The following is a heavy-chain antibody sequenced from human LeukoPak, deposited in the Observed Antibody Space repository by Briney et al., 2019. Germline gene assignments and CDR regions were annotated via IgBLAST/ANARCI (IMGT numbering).Heavy chain of an antibody. J-gene: IGHJ4*02. CDR3: ARDFRYYDILTGYYNVPRDY. Sequence: GGSLRLSCAASGFTFSSYSMNWVXQAPGKGLXWVSSISSSSSYIYYADSVKGRFTISRDNAKNSLYLQMNSLRAEDTAVYYCARDFRYYDILTGYYNVPRDYWGQGTLVTVSS. CDR1: GFTFSSYS. CDR2: ISSSSSYI. V-gene: IGHV3-21*01. D-gene: IGHD3-9*01.